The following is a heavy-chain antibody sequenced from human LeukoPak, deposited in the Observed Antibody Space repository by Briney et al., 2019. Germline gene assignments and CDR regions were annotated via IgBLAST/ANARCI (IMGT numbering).Heavy chain of an antibody. J-gene: IGHJ3*02. V-gene: IGHV3-7*01. CDR3: ARKGGIYCNDGCFHDAFDI. D-gene: IGHD2/OR15-2a*01. CDR2: INGDGSES. Sequence: PGGSLRLSCAASGFAFNNYWMNWVRQAPGKGLEWVANINGDGSESHSVDSVKGRFTISRDNAKNSLYLQMNSLRGEDTAVYYCARKGGIYCNDGCFHDAFDIWGQGTTVTVSP. CDR1: GFAFNNYW.